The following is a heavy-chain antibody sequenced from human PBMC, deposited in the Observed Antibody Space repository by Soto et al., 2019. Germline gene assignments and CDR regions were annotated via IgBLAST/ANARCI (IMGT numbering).Heavy chain of an antibody. CDR3: AKRSPYSSGWYSPIFDY. J-gene: IGHJ4*02. D-gene: IGHD6-13*01. CDR2: ISESGGST. Sequence: GSLRLSCAASGFSFSDYAMSWVRQAPGKGLEWVSVISESGGSTHYADSVRGRFTVSRDNSKNSLSLRMNSLRDEDTAVYFCAKRSPYSSGWYSPIFDYWGQGALVTVSS. V-gene: IGHV3-23*01. CDR1: GFSFSDYA.